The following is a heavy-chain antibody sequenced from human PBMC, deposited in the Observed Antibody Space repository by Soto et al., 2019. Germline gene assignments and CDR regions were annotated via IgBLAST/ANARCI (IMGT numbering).Heavy chain of an antibody. CDR2: ISSSTAI. CDR3: ARDLLAGMDV. V-gene: IGHV3-48*01. CDR1: GFTFSSYS. Sequence: EVQLVESGGGLVHPGGSLRLSCAASGFTFSSYSMNWVRQAPGKGLQWLSYISSSTAIYYADPVKGRFTISRDNAKNSLYLQMNSLRAEDTAVYYCARDLLAGMDVWGQGTTVTVSS. J-gene: IGHJ6*02.